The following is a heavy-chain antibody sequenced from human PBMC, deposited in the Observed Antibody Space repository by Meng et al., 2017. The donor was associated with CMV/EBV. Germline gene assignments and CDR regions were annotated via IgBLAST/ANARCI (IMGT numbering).Heavy chain of an antibody. Sequence: RQESGPGLVKPSQTLSLTCTVSGGSISSGDYYWSWIRQPAGKGLEWIGYIYYSGSTYYNPSLKSRVTISVDTSKNQFSLKLSSVTAADTAVYYCARVTSRVAGAFDYWGQGTLVTVSS. J-gene: IGHJ4*02. CDR1: GGSISSGDYY. V-gene: IGHV4-30-4*08. D-gene: IGHD1-14*01. CDR3: ARVTSRVAGAFDY. CDR2: IYYSGST.